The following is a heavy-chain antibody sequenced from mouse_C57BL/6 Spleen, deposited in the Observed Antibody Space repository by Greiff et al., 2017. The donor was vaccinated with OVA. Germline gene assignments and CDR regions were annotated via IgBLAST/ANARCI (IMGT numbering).Heavy chain of an antibody. J-gene: IGHJ2*01. V-gene: IGHV1-69*01. CDR1: GYTFTSYW. D-gene: IGHD2-1*01. CDR3: ARKKYGNFDY. CDR2: IDPSDSYT. Sequence: QVQLKQPGAELVMPGASVKLSCKASGYTFTSYWMHWVKQRPGQGLEWIGEIDPSDSYTNYNQKFKGKSTLTVDKSSSTAYMQLSSLTSEDSAVYYCARKKYGNFDYWGQGTTLTVSS.